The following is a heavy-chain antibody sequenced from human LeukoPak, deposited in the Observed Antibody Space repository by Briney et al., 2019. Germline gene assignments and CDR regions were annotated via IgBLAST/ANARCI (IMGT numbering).Heavy chain of an antibody. CDR2: IYYSGST. V-gene: IGHV4-59*01. J-gene: IGHJ4*02. D-gene: IGHD2-15*01. CDR3: ARLGFCSGGSCYSLGY. CDR1: GGSMNTYY. Sequence: PSETLSLTCTVSGGSMNTYYWSWIRQPPGKGLEWIGYIYYSGSTKYNPSLNSRVTISVDTSRNQFSLKLRSVTAADTAVYYCARLGFCSGGSCYSLGYWGQGTMVTVSS.